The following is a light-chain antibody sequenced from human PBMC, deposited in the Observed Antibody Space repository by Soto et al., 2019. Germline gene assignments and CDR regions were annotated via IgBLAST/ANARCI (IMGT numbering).Light chain of an antibody. CDR3: MQCTPGQEYT. J-gene: IGKJ2*01. CDR2: KVS. CDR1: QSLEYSDGNSY. Sequence: DVVMTQSPLSLPVTLGQPASISCRSSQSLEYSDGNSYLNWFQQRPGQSPRHLIYKVSNRDSGVPDRFSGSGAGTDFTLKISRVEVEDVGVYYCMQCTPGQEYTFGQGTKLEIK. V-gene: IGKV2-30*01.